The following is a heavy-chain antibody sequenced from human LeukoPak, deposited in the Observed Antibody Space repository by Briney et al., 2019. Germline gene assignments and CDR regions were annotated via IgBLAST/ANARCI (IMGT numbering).Heavy chain of an antibody. CDR2: ISVSGNT. D-gene: IGHD1-26*01. Sequence: GGSLRLSCAASGFTLSSYAMSWVRQGPGKGLEWVSAISVSGNTYHADSVKGRFTISRDSSKNTLYLQMNSLRAEDTAVYYCAKDTSEWELLLDYWGQGTLVTVSS. CDR1: GFTLSSYA. J-gene: IGHJ4*02. V-gene: IGHV3-23*01. CDR3: AKDTSEWELLLDY.